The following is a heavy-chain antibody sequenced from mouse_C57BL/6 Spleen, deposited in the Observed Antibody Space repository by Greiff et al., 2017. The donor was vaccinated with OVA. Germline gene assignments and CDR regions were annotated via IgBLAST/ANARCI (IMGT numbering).Heavy chain of an antibody. CDR1: GYTFTSYW. J-gene: IGHJ4*01. V-gene: IGHV1-69*01. CDR2: IDPSDSYT. D-gene: IGHD1-1*01. CDR3: ASTTVVAHYAMDY. Sequence: VQLQQPGAELVMPGASVKLSCKASGYTFTSYWMHWVKQRPGQGLEWIGEIDPSDSYTNYNQKFKGKSTLTVDKSSSTAYMQLSSLTSEDSAVYYCASTTVVAHYAMDYWGQGTSVTVSS.